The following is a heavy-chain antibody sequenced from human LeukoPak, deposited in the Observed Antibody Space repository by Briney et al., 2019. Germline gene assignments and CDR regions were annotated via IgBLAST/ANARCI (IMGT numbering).Heavy chain of an antibody. CDR1: GFTFDDYA. D-gene: IGHD3-10*01. J-gene: IGHJ4*02. CDR3: AKDRTVSPGSLDY. Sequence: PGRSLGLSCAASGFTFDDYAMHWVRQAPGKGLEWVSGISWNSGTIGYADSVKGRFTISRDNAKNSLYLQMNSLRAEDTALYYCAKDRTVSPGSLDYWGQGTLVTVSS. CDR2: ISWNSGTI. V-gene: IGHV3-9*01.